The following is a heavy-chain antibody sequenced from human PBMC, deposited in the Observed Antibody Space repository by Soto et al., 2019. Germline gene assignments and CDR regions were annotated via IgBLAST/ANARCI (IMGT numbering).Heavy chain of an antibody. D-gene: IGHD3-22*01. CDR1: GFTVSGNY. J-gene: IGHJ3*02. V-gene: IGHV3-53*01. CDR3: ARSRGYDSGGYLDAFDI. CDR2: IYSGGST. Sequence: PGGSLRLSCAASGFTVSGNYMSWVRQAPGKGLEWVSVIYSGGSTYYADSVKGRFTIPRDNSKNTLYLQMNSLRAEDTAVYYCARSRGYDSGGYLDAFDIWGQGTMVTVSS.